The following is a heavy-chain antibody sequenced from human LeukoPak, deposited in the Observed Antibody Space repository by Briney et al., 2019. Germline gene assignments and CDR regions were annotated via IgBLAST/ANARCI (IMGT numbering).Heavy chain of an antibody. V-gene: IGHV4-34*01. CDR3: ARVRTISLFDP. D-gene: IGHD3-3*01. Sequence: SETLSLTCGVYGGSLSGYYWSWIRQPPGKGLEWIGEINQSGNTNYNPSLKSRVTISVDMSKNQFSLKLSSETAADTAVYYCARVRTISLFDPWGQGTLVTVSS. J-gene: IGHJ5*02. CDR2: INQSGNT. CDR1: GGSLSGYY.